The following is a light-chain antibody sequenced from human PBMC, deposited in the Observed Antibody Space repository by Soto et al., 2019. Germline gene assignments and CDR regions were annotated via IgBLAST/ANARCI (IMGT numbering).Light chain of an antibody. CDR3: QQYGSSPLT. CDR2: GAS. CDR1: QSVSSSY. V-gene: IGKV3-20*01. J-gene: IGKJ4*01. Sequence: TQSPGTLSLSPGERATLSCRASQSVSSSYLAWYQQKPGQAPRLLIYGASSRATGIPDRFSGGGSGTDFTLTISRLEPEDFAAYYCQQYGSSPLTFGGGTKVDIK.